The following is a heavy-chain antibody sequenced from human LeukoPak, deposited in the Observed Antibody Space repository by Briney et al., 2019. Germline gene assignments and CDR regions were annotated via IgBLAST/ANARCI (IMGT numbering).Heavy chain of an antibody. D-gene: IGHD4-17*01. Sequence: GGSLRLSCAASGFTFSSYEMNWVRQAPGKGLEWVSYISSSGSTIYYADSVNGLFTISRDNAKNSLYLQMNSLRAEDTAVYYCARPLHDYGDYSDYWGQGTLVTVSS. V-gene: IGHV3-48*03. CDR3: ARPLHDYGDYSDY. J-gene: IGHJ4*02. CDR1: GFTFSSYE. CDR2: ISSSGSTI.